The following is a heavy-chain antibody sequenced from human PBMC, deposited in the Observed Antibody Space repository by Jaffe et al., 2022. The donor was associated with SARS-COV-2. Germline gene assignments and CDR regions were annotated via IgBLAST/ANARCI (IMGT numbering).Heavy chain of an antibody. CDR1: GFTFSSYW. CDR2: INSDGSST. D-gene: IGHD5-18*01. V-gene: IGHV3-74*01. CDR3: ASIDGYSYSVGPYDAFDI. J-gene: IGHJ3*02. Sequence: EVQLVESGGGLVQPGGSLRLSCAASGFTFSSYWMHWVRQAPGKGLVWVSRINSDGSSTSYADSVKGRFTISRDNAKNTLYLQMNSLRAEDTAVYYCASIDGYSYSVGPYDAFDIWGQGTMVTVSS.